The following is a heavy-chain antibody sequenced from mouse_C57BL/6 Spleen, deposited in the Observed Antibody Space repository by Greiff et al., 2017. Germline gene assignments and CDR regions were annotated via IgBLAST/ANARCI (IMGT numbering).Heavy chain of an antibody. CDR2: ISYDGSN. V-gene: IGHV3-6*01. Sequence: ESGPGLVKPSQSLSLTCYVTGYSITSGYYWNWIRQFPGNKLEWMGYISYDGSNHYNPSLKNRISITRDTSKNQFFLKLNSVTTEDTATYYCAREDWDEGYFDVWGTGTTVTVSS. CDR1: GYSITSGYY. CDR3: AREDWDEGYFDV. J-gene: IGHJ1*03. D-gene: IGHD4-1*01.